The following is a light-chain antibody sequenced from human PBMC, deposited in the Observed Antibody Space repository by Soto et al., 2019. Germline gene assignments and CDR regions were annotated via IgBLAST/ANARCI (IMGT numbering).Light chain of an antibody. CDR1: QTISSSF. Sequence: EIVLTQSPGTLSLSPGERATLSCRASQTISSSFLAWYQQKPGQAPRLLIYRASRRAPGIPDRFSGSGSWTDFTLTISRLEPEDFAVYYCQQRSDWPPMYTFGQGTKLEIK. CDR2: RAS. J-gene: IGKJ2*01. CDR3: QQRSDWPPMYT. V-gene: IGKV3D-20*02.